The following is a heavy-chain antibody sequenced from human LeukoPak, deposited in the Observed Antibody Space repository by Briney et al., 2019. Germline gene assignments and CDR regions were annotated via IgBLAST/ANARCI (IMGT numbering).Heavy chain of an antibody. CDR2: IYYSGST. J-gene: IGHJ4*02. CDR1: GGSISSGDYY. D-gene: IGHD3-3*01. Sequence: SETLSLTCTVSGGSISSGDYYWSWIRQPPGKGLVWIGYIYYSGSTYYNPSLKSRVTISVDTSKNQFSLKLSSVTAADTAVYYCAREGKEVLRFLEWLSDWGQGTLVTVSS. CDR3: AREGKEVLRFLEWLSD. V-gene: IGHV4-30-4*08.